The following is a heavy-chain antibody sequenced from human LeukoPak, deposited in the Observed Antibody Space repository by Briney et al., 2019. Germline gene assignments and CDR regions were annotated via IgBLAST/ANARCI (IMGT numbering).Heavy chain of an antibody. Sequence: SETLSLTCAVSGYSISSGYYWGWIRQPPGKGLEWIGSIYHSGSTYYNPSLKSRVTISVDTSKNQFSLKLSSVTAADPAVYYCASSQMATIPHYFDYWGQGTLVTVSS. V-gene: IGHV4-38-2*01. D-gene: IGHD5-24*01. CDR2: IYHSGST. CDR1: GYSISSGYY. CDR3: ASSQMATIPHYFDY. J-gene: IGHJ4*02.